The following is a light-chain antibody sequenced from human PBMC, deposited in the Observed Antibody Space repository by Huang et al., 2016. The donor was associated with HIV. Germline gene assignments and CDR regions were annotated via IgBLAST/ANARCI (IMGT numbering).Light chain of an antibody. CDR2: GAS. CDR3: QQYNDWPPYT. Sequence: EIVMTQSPATLSVSPGERATLSCRASQSLSSNLAWYQPKPGQAPRLLIYGASTRAAGIPARFSGSGSGTEFTLTISSLQSEDFAVYYCQQYNDWPPYTFGQGT. V-gene: IGKV3-15*01. CDR1: QSLSSN. J-gene: IGKJ2*01.